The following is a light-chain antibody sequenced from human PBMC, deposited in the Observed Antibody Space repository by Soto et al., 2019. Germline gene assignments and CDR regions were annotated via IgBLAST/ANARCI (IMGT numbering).Light chain of an antibody. CDR3: QHYNSYLET. V-gene: IGKV1-5*03. CDR2: QAS. Sequence: DIQITQSPSTLSASVGDRVTITCRASEFISKWLAWYQQKPGTAPKLLIYQASSLESGVPSRFSGSGSGTEFTLTITSLQPDDFATYYCQHYNSYLETFGQGTKVELK. CDR1: EFISKW. J-gene: IGKJ1*01.